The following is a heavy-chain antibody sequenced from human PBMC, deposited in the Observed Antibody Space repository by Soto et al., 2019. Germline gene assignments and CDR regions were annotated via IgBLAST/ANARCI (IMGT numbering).Heavy chain of an antibody. CDR2: ISSSGSTI. Sequence: GGSLRLSCASSGFTFISYEMNWVRQPPGKGLEWVSYISSSGSTIYYADSVKGRFTIARDNAKNSLYLQMNSLRAEDTAVYYCGRGSSRLAGGMDVWGQGTTVTVSS. D-gene: IGHD3-22*01. CDR1: GFTFISYE. CDR3: GRGSSRLAGGMDV. V-gene: IGHV3-48*03. J-gene: IGHJ6*02.